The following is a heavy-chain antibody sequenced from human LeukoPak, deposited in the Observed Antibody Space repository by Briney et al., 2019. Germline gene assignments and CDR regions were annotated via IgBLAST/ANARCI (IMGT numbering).Heavy chain of an antibody. J-gene: IGHJ4*02. CDR2: IYNSGST. CDR1: GGSISSSSYY. V-gene: IGHV4-61*09. CDR3: ARSAFLVTAPGLYYFDY. D-gene: IGHD6-13*01. Sequence: PSETLSRTCTVSGGSISSSSYYWSWIRQPAGKGLEWIGHIYNSGSTNYNPSLKGRVTMSVATSKNQFSLHLSSVTAADTAVYYCARSAFLVTAPGLYYFDYWGQGTLVAVSS.